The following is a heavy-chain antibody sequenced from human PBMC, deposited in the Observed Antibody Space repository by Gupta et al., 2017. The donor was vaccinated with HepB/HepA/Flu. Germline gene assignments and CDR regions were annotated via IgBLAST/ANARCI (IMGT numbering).Heavy chain of an antibody. D-gene: IGHD3-16*01. CDR3: ARRNFVFPMMTLNNENHWFDP. J-gene: IGHJ5*02. Sequence: QVQLVQSGAEVKKPGASVRVSCMASGYTFTDHYIHWVRQAPGQGLEWMGWMNPNSGDTNFAQKFQGRVTMTRDTSISTAYMELSSLRPDDTAVYYCARRNFVFPMMTLNNENHWFDPWGQGTLVTVSS. CDR2: MNPNSGDT. V-gene: IGHV1-2*02. CDR1: GYTFTDHY.